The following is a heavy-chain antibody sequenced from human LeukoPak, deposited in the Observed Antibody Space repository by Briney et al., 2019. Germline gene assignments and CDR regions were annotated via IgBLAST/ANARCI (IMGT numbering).Heavy chain of an antibody. V-gene: IGHV4-34*01. Sequence: SETLSLTCAVYGGSFSGYYWSWIRQPPGKGLEWIGEINHSGSTNYNPSLKSRVTISVDTSKNQFSLKLSSVTAADTAVYYCARAAGEDTAWHGGSDYWSQGTLVTVSS. J-gene: IGHJ4*02. CDR2: INHSGST. CDR1: GGSFSGYY. CDR3: ARAAGEDTAWHGGSDY. D-gene: IGHD5-18*01.